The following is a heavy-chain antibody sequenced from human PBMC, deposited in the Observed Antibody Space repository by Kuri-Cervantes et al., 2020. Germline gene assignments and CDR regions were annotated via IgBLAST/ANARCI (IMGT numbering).Heavy chain of an antibody. CDR3: AREPNWGSGY. CDR1: GGSFSGYY. J-gene: IGHJ4*02. CDR2: INHSGST. V-gene: IGHV4-34*01. Sequence: GSLRLSCAVYGGSFSGYYWSRIRQPPGKGLEWIGEINHSGSTNYDPSLKSRVTISVDTSKNQFSLKLSSVTAADTAVYYCAREPNWGSGYWGQGTLVTVSS. D-gene: IGHD7-27*01.